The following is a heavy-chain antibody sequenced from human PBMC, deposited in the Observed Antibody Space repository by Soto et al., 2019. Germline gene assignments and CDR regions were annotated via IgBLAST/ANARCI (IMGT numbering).Heavy chain of an antibody. CDR3: ARMNYYDTSGYPFDY. V-gene: IGHV4-59*01. J-gene: IGHJ4*02. CDR2: IYFRGTT. Sequence: SETLSLTCTVYGGSISSYYWSWIRKPPRKGLERIGYIYFRGTTNYNPSLKSRVTMSAGMSKNQFSLKLNSVTAADTAVYYCARMNYYDTSGYPFDYWGQGMMVTVS. D-gene: IGHD3-22*01. CDR1: GGSISSYY.